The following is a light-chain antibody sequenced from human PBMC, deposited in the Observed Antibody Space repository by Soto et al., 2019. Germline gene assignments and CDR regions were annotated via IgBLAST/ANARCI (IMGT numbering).Light chain of an antibody. V-gene: IGLV1-40*01. CDR2: SNA. Sequence: QAVLTQPPSVSEAPGQRVTISCTGTSSDIGAGYDVHWYQQLPGAAPKLLIYSNAIRPSGVPDRFSGSKSGTSAALAITGLRAEDEADYYFQSYDSSLSNYVFGTGTKLTVL. CDR3: QSYDSSLSNYV. CDR1: SSDIGAGYD. J-gene: IGLJ1*01.